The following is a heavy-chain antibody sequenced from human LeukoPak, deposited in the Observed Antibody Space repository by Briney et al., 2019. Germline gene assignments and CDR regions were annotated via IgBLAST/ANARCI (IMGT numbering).Heavy chain of an antibody. J-gene: IGHJ5*02. CDR1: GYTLTSYA. Sequence: ASVKVSCKASGYTLTSYAMHWVRQAPGQRLEWMGWINAGNGNTKYSQKFQGRVTITRDTSASTAYMELSSLRSEDTAVYYCARDPITMVRGGQNWFDPWGQGTLVTVSS. CDR3: ARDPITMVRGGQNWFDP. CDR2: INAGNGNT. V-gene: IGHV1-3*01. D-gene: IGHD3-10*01.